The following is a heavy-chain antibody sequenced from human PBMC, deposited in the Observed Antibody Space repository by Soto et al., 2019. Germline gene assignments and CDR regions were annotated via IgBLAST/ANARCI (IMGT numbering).Heavy chain of an antibody. CDR1: GFTFSNYA. D-gene: IGHD3-16*01. J-gene: IGHJ4*02. CDR3: AKAYFVWSSEQAYYFDY. V-gene: IGHV3-23*01. Sequence: EVQLLDSGGGLVQPGGSLRLSCAASGFTFSNYAMTWVRQGPGKGLEWVSGISGSGGRSYYADSVKGRFTISRDNSKSTLSLQMNSLKAEDTAVYYCAKAYFVWSSEQAYYFDYWGQGTLVTVSS. CDR2: ISGSGGRS.